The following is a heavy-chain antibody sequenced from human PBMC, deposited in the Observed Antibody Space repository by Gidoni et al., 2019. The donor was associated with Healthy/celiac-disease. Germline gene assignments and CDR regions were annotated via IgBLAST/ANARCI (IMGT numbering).Heavy chain of an antibody. CDR1: GYTFTGYY. D-gene: IGHD6-6*01. J-gene: IGHJ4*02. V-gene: IGHV1-2*02. CDR3: ARDLNGPRYSSSSALGN. Sequence: QVQLVQSGAEVKKPGASVKVSCKASGYTFTGYYMHWVRQAPGQGLEWMGWINPNSGGTNYAQKFQGRVTMTRDTSISTAYMELSRLRSDDTAVYYCARDLNGPRYSSSSALGNWGQGTLVTVSS. CDR2: INPNSGGT.